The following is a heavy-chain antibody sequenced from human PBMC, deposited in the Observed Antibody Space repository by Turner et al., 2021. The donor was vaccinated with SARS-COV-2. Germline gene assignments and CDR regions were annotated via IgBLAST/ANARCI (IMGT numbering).Heavy chain of an antibody. CDR2: IYSGGST. CDR1: GFTVSSNY. CDR3: ARDLIYYGMDV. V-gene: IGHV3-53*02. Sequence: EVQLVETGGGLIQPGGSLRLSCAASGFTVSSNYMSWVRQAPGKGLEWVSVIYSGGSTFYADSVKGRFTIPRDNSKNTLYLQMDSLRTEDRAVYYCARDLIYYGMDVWGQGTTVTVSS. J-gene: IGHJ6*02.